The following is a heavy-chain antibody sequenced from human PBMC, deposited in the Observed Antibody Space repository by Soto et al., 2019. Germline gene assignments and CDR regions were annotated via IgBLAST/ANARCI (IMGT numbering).Heavy chain of an antibody. D-gene: IGHD3-16*01. CDR2: INWSGSRI. CDR1: GFTFEDHA. J-gene: IGHJ6*02. V-gene: IGHV3-9*01. Sequence: EVQLVESGGGLVQPGRSMRLSCAASGFTFEDHAMNWVRQVPGKGLEWVSGINWSGSRIDYAGSVEGRITISRDNAKNSLYLEMHRRRTEDTASYYCAGDIGRAAVGGYFYGIDVWGQGPTVTVSS. CDR3: AGDIGRAAVGGYFYGIDV.